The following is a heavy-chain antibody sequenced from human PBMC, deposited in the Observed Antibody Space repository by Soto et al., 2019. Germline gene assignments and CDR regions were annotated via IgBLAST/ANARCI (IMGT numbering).Heavy chain of an antibody. CDR2: INPNSGGT. V-gene: IGHV1-2*04. CDR1: GYTFTGYY. J-gene: IGHJ4*02. Sequence: ASVKASCKASGYTFTGYYMHWVRQAPGQGLEWMGWINPNSGGTNYAQKFQGWVTMTRDTSISTAYMELSRLRSDDTAVYYCARGRIAVAGNYFDYWGQGTLVTVSS. D-gene: IGHD6-19*01. CDR3: ARGRIAVAGNYFDY.